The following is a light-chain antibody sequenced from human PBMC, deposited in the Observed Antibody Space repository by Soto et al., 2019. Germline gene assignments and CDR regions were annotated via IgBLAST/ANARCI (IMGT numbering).Light chain of an antibody. CDR1: SSDVGGYYY. CDR3: TSYAGSNNVV. V-gene: IGLV2-8*01. CDR2: EVI. J-gene: IGLJ2*01. Sequence: QSALTQPPSASGSPGQSVTISCTGTSSDVGGYYYVSWYQHHPGKAPKLIIYEVIKRPSGVPDRFSGSKSDNTASLTVSGLRAEDEAHYYCTSYAGSNNVVFGGGTKLTVL.